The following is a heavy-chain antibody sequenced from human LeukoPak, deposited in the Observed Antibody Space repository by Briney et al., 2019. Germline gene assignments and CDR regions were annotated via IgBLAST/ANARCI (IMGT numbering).Heavy chain of an antibody. D-gene: IGHD3-3*01. CDR1: GFTFSSYS. CDR2: ISSSSSYI. V-gene: IGHV3-21*01. Sequence: GGSLRLSCAASGFTFSSYSMNWVRQAPGKGLEWVSSISSSSSYIYYADSVKGRFTISRDNAENSLYLQMNSLRAEDTAVYYCARAGYYDFWSGYDYWGQGTLVTVSS. J-gene: IGHJ4*02. CDR3: ARAGYYDFWSGYDY.